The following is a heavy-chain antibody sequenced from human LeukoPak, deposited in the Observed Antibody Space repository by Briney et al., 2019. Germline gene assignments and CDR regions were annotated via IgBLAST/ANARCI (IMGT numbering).Heavy chain of an antibody. J-gene: IGHJ6*04. D-gene: IGHD5-12*01. CDR3: ARGGDYRASGMDV. V-gene: IGHV4-34*01. Sequence: PSETLSLTCAVYGGSFSGYYWSWIRQPPGKGLEWIGEINHSGSTNYNPSLKSRVTISVDTSKNQFSLKLSSVTAADTAVYYCARGGDYRASGMDVWGKGTTVTVSS. CDR2: INHSGST. CDR1: GGSFSGYY.